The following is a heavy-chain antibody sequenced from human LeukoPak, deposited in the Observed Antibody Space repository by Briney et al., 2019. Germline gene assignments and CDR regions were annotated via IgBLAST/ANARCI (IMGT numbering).Heavy chain of an antibody. J-gene: IGHJ3*02. V-gene: IGHV3-23*01. CDR3: ARGLSSVNDAFDI. CDR1: EFLFSSYA. D-gene: IGHD3-10*01. Sequence: GGSLRPSCAASEFLFSSYAMNWVRQAPGKGLEWVSGIGASGSSTYYADSVKGRFTISRDNSRTTLYLQMNSLRAEDTAVYYCARGLSSVNDAFDIWGQGTMVTVSS. CDR2: IGASGSST.